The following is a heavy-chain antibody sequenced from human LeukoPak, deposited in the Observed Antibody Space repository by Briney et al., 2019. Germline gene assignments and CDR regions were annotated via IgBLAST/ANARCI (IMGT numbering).Heavy chain of an antibody. Sequence: ASVKVSCKASGYTFTSYDINWVRQATGQGLEWMGWMNPNSGSTSYAQKFQGRVTMTRDTSTSTVYMELSSLRSDDTAVYYCASGASAGALFDYWGQGTLVTVSS. CDR1: GYTFTSYD. D-gene: IGHD6-13*01. V-gene: IGHV1-8*02. CDR3: ASGASAGALFDY. J-gene: IGHJ4*02. CDR2: MNPNSGST.